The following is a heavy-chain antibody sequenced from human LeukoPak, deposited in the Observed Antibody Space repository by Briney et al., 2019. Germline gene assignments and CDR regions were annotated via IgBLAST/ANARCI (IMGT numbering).Heavy chain of an antibody. CDR1: SGSVRSSYYS. CDR3: ARRLSIGAAEWFDP. D-gene: IGHD2-21*01. J-gene: IGHJ5*02. CDR2: LDDSGNT. V-gene: IGHV4-39*02. Sequence: PSETLSLTCSVSSGSVRSSYYSWAWIRQAPGKGLEWVGGLDDSGNTYYNPSLKSRLTMSVDTSKNHFSLNLKSVAAADTSVYYCARRLSIGAAEWFDPWGQGIMVTVSS.